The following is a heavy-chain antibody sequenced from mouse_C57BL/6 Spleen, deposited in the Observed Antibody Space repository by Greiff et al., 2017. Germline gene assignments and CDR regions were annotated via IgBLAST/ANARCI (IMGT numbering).Heavy chain of an antibody. V-gene: IGHV5-4*03. CDR3: ARGGGYDYDWYFDV. Sequence: DVKLVESGGGLVKPGGSLKLSCAASGFTFSSYAMSWVRQTPEKRLEWVATISDGGSYTYYPHNVKGRFTISRANAKNNLYLHMSHLKSEDTAMYYCARGGGYDYDWYFDVWGTGTTVTVSS. J-gene: IGHJ1*03. CDR2: ISDGGSYT. CDR1: GFTFSSYA. D-gene: IGHD2-4*01.